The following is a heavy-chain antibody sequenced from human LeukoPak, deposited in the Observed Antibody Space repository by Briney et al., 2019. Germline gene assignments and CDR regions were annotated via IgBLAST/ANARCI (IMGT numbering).Heavy chain of an antibody. CDR2: IRSKANSYAT. D-gene: IGHD6-6*01. CDR3: TTPVATGGYSSSIGVDY. V-gene: IGHV3-73*01. Sequence: GGSLRLSCAASGFTFSNAWMSWVRQASGKGLEWVGRIRSKANSYATAYAASVKGRFTISRDDSKNTAYLQMNSLKTEDTAVYYCTTPVATGGYSSSIGVDYWGQGTLVTVSS. J-gene: IGHJ4*02. CDR1: GFTFSNAW.